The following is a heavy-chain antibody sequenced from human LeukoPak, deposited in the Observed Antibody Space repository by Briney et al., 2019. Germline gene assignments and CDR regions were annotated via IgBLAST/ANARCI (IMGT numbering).Heavy chain of an antibody. V-gene: IGHV3-11*01. Sequence: GGSLRLSCAASGFTFSDYYMSWIRQAPGKGLEWVSYISSSGSTIYYADSVKGRFTISRDNAKNSLYLQMNSLRAEDTAVYYCARGMNRILTGYCDDAFDIWGQGTMVTVSS. CDR1: GFTFSDYY. J-gene: IGHJ3*02. CDR3: ARGMNRILTGYCDDAFDI. CDR2: ISSSGSTI. D-gene: IGHD3-9*01.